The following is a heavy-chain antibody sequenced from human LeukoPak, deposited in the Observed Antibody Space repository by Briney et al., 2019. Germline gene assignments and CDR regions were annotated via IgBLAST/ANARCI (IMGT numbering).Heavy chain of an antibody. D-gene: IGHD2-2*01. CDR2: IYPGDSDT. CDR3: ARRSIQHCSSTSCFDAFDI. J-gene: IGHJ3*02. Sequence: ESLKISCKGSGYSFTSYWIGWVRQMPGKGLEWMGIIYPGDSDTGYSPSFQGQVTISADKSISTAYLQWSSLKASDTAMYYCARRSIQHCSSTSCFDAFDIWGQGTMVTVSS. CDR1: GYSFTSYW. V-gene: IGHV5-51*01.